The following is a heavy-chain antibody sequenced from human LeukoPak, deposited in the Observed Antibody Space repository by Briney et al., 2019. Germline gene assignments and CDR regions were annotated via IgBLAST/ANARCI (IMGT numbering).Heavy chain of an antibody. D-gene: IGHD4-23*01. CDR2: ISYDGSNK. Sequence: QAGGSLRLSCAASGFTFSSYGMHWVRQAPGKGLEWVAVISYDGSNKYYADSVKGRFTISRDNSKNTLYLQMNSLRAEDTAVYYCAKPSREDGGNPLYYYGMDVWGQGTTVTVSS. CDR3: AKPSREDGGNPLYYYGMDV. V-gene: IGHV3-30*18. CDR1: GFTFSSYG. J-gene: IGHJ6*02.